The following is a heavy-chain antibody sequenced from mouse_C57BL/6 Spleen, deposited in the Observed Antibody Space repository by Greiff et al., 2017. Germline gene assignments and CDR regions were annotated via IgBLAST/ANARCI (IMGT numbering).Heavy chain of an antibody. D-gene: IGHD2-4*01. Sequence: EVQLQQSGAELVRPGASVKLSCTASGFNITDYYMHWVKQRPEHGLEWIGRIDPADGDTDYAPKFQGKATMTADTSSNTAYLQLSSLTSEDTAVXYCTTWDYEVAYWGQRTLVTVSA. V-gene: IGHV14-1*01. CDR2: IDPADGDT. CDR1: GFNITDYY. J-gene: IGHJ3*01. CDR3: TTWDYEVAY.